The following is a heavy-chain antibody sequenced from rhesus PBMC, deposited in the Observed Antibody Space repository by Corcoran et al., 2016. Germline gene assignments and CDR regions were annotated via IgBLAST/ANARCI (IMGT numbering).Heavy chain of an antibody. Sequence: QVQLQESGPGLVKPSETLSLTCAVSGYSISSGYGWSWIRQPPGKGLGGIGNLFNRWSTYSPPSFKSRVTISIDTSKNHFSLKLSSVTAADTAVYYCARDLVAAGLAYFDYWGQGVLVTVSS. V-gene: IGHV4-127*01. J-gene: IGHJ4*01. CDR2: LFNRWST. CDR1: GYSISSGYG. CDR3: ARDLVAAGLAYFDY. D-gene: IGHD6-13*01.